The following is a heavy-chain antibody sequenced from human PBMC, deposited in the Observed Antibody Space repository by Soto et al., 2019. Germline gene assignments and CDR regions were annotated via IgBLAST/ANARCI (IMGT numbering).Heavy chain of an antibody. Sequence: QVQLVQSGAEVKKPGSSVKVSCKASGGTFSSYGISWVRQAPGQGLEWMRGIIPIFGTANYAQKFQGRVTITADESTSTAYMELSSLRSEDTAVYYCARVVLSYGDGRENWFDPWGQGTLVTVSS. CDR3: ARVVLSYGDGRENWFDP. CDR1: GGTFSSYG. CDR2: IIPIFGTA. V-gene: IGHV1-69*01. D-gene: IGHD4-17*01. J-gene: IGHJ5*02.